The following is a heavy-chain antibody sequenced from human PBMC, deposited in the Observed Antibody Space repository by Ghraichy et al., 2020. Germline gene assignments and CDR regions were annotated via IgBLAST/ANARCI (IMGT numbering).Heavy chain of an antibody. J-gene: IGHJ4*02. CDR1: GFTFSSYG. CDR2: IWYDGSNK. D-gene: IGHD6-19*01. V-gene: IGHV3-33*01. Sequence: GGSLRLSCAASGFTFSSYGMHWVPQAPGKGLEWVAVIWYDGSNKYYADSVKGRFTISRDNSKNTLYLQMNSLRAEDTAVYYCARGRYSSGWYGVDYWGQGTLVTVSS. CDR3: ARGRYSSGWYGVDY.